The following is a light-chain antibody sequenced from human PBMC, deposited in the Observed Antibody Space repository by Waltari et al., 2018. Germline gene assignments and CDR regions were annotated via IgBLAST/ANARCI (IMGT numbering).Light chain of an antibody. CDR1: SSDVGASNR. J-gene: IGLJ3*02. V-gene: IGLV2-14*03. CDR3: SSYTRTTTLWV. Sequence: QSALTQPASVSGSPGQSITISCTGTSSDVGASNRVSWYQQHPGKAPKLIIFDVSKRPSGVSNRFSGSKSGDTASLSISGLQAEDEADYYCSSYTRTTTLWVFGGGTKLTVL. CDR2: DVS.